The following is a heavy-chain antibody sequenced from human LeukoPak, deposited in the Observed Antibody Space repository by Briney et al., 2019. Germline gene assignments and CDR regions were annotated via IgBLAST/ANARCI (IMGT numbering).Heavy chain of an antibody. V-gene: IGHV3-23*01. J-gene: IGHJ4*02. CDR3: AKGAASSSALLSGSQLFDY. D-gene: IGHD1-26*01. CDR1: GFTFSNYA. Sequence: PGGSLRLSCAASGFTFSNYAMSWVRQAPGKGLEWVSVISNGGVSPYYADSVKGRFTISRDNSKNTLYLQMNSLRAEDTAVYYCAKGAASSSALLSGSQLFDYWGQGTLVTVSS. CDR2: ISNGGVSP.